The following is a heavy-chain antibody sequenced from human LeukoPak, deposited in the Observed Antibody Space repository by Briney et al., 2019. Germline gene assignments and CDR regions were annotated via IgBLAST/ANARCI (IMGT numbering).Heavy chain of an antibody. D-gene: IGHD3-22*01. CDR3: ARESAYDSSGYYGNDAFDI. CDR1: GSTFSSYA. V-gene: IGHV1-69*05. Sequence: GASVKVPCKASGSTFSSYAISWVRQAPGQGLEWMGGIIPIFGTANYAQKFQGRVTITTDEATSTAYMELSSLRSEDTAVYYCARESAYDSSGYYGNDAFDIWGQGTMVTVSS. J-gene: IGHJ3*02. CDR2: IIPIFGTA.